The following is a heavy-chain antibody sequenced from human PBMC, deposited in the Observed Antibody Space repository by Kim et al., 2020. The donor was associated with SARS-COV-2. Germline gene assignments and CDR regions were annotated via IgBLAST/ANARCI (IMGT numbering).Heavy chain of an antibody. CDR2: FYYTGNI. D-gene: IGHD6-13*01. Sequence: SETLSLTCSVSGAFVTTYYCSWIRQPPGKGLEWIGYFYYTGNINYNPSLKSRVTISGDTSKNQFSLKLSSVTAADTALYYCARHGSSYEYFFDYWGQGSLVTVSS. CDR1: GAFVTTYY. V-gene: IGHV4-59*02. J-gene: IGHJ4*02. CDR3: ARHGSSYEYFFDY.